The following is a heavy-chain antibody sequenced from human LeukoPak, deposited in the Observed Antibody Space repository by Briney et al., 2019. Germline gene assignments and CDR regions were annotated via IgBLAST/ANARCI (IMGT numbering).Heavy chain of an antibody. Sequence: SETLSLTCTVSGGSISSSSYYWGWIRQPPGKGLEWIGSIYYSGSTYYNPSLKSRVTISVDTSKNQFSLKLSSVTAADTAVYYCARGVTQWEDYWFDPWGQGTLVTVSS. CDR3: ARGVTQWEDYWFDP. J-gene: IGHJ5*02. V-gene: IGHV4-39*07. CDR2: IYYSGST. CDR1: GGSISSSSYY. D-gene: IGHD2-21*02.